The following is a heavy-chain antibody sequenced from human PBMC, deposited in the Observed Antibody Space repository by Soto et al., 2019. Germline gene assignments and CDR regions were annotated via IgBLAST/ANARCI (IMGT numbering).Heavy chain of an antibody. CDR2: ISAYNGNT. V-gene: IGHV1-18*01. D-gene: IGHD3-22*01. J-gene: IGHJ4*02. CDR1: GYTFTNFG. Sequence: GASVKVSCKASGYTFTNFGISWVRQAPGQGLEWMGWISAYNGNTNYAQKFQGRVTMTTDTSTSTAYMEVRSLRFDDTAVYYCASRGGSSGYLGYWGQGTLVTVSS. CDR3: ASRGGSSGYLGY.